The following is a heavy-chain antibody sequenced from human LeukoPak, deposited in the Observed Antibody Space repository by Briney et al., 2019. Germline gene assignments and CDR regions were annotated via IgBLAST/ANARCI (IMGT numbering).Heavy chain of an antibody. CDR3: ARHGDSSSWSYYFDY. D-gene: IGHD6-13*01. CDR2: IYYTGDT. Sequence: PSETLSLTCTVSGVSISPYYWSWIRQPPGKGLEWVGYIYYTGDTNYNHSLRRRLTISVDRSKNQFSLKLTSVTAADTAVYYCARHGDSSSWSYYFDYWGQGTLVTVSS. J-gene: IGHJ4*02. CDR1: GVSISPYY. V-gene: IGHV4-59*08.